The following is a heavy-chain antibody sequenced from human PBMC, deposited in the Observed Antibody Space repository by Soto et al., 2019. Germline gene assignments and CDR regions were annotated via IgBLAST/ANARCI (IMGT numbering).Heavy chain of an antibody. CDR2: ISAYNGNT. Sequence: ASLNVSCKASGYTFTIYCISWVQQAPGQGLEWMGWISAYNGNTNYAQKLQGRVTMTTDTSTSTAYMELRSLRSDDTVVYYCVRYSCTWSEDYWCPRPLVT. CDR3: VRYSCTWSEDY. J-gene: IGHJ4*02. CDR1: GYTFTIYC. V-gene: IGHV1-18*01. D-gene: IGHD6-13*01.